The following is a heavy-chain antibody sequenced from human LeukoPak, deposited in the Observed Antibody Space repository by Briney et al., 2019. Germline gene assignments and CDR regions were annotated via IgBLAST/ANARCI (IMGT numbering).Heavy chain of an antibody. V-gene: IGHV1-18*01. D-gene: IGHD2-21*01. J-gene: IGHJ3*02. CDR3: ARVSTVGGGGAFDI. CDR1: GYTFNNFG. CDR2: ISAYNGNT. Sequence: ASVKVSCKASGYTFNNFGISWVRQAPGQGLEWMGRISAYNGNTNYAQKLQGRVTMTTDTSTSTAYMELRSLRSDDTAVYYCARVSTVGGGGAFDIWGQGTMVTVSS.